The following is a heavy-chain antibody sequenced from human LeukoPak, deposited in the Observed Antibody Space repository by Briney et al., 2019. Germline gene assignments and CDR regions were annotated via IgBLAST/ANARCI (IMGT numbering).Heavy chain of an antibody. D-gene: IGHD1-26*01. J-gene: IGHJ4*02. V-gene: IGHV3-66*01. CDR3: ARGYLIDY. Sequence: GGSLRLSCAASGFTVNSNYMSWVRQAPGKGLEWVSVVYSGDRTYYADSVKGRFTISKDDSTNTLYLLMNSLRAEDTAVYYCARGYLIDYWGQGTLVTVSS. CDR2: VYSGDRT. CDR1: GFTVNSNY.